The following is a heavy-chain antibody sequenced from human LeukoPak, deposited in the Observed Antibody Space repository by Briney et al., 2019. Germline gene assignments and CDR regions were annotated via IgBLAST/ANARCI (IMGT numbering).Heavy chain of an antibody. CDR3: ARAESYSPFDY. V-gene: IGHV5-51*01. CDR2: IYPGDSDT. CDR1: GYSFTNYW. D-gene: IGHD4-11*01. Sequence: GESLKISCKGSGYSFTNYWIGWVRQMPGKGLEWMGIIYPGDSDTRYSPSFQGRVTISADKSISTAYLQWSSLKASGTAMYYCARAESYSPFDYWGQGTLVTVSS. J-gene: IGHJ4*02.